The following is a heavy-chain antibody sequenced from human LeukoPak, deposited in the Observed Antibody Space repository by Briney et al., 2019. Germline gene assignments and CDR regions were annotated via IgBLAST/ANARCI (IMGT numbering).Heavy chain of an antibody. J-gene: IGHJ3*02. D-gene: IGHD3-22*01. CDR1: GGSISSSSYY. V-gene: IGHV4-39*07. Sequence: SETLSLTCTVSGGSISSSSYYWGWIRQPPGKGLEWIGSIYYSGSTYYNPSLKSRVTISVDTSKNQFSLKLSSVTAVDTAVYYCARDDSSGYSGAFDIWGQGTMVTVSS. CDR3: ARDDSSGYSGAFDI. CDR2: IYYSGST.